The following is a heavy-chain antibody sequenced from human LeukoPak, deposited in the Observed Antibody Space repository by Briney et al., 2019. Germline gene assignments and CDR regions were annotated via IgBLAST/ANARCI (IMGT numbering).Heavy chain of an antibody. J-gene: IGHJ6*02. D-gene: IGHD6-6*01. CDR1: GYTFTSYY. CDR2: INPNSGGT. CDR3: ARALYSSSSGLYYYYYVMDV. V-gene: IGHV1-2*02. Sequence: GASVKVSCKASGYTFTSYYMQWVRQAPGQGLEWMGWINPNSGGTNHAQKFQGRVTMTRDTSISTAYMELSRLRSDDTAVYYCARALYSSSSGLYYYYYVMDVWGQGTTVTVSS.